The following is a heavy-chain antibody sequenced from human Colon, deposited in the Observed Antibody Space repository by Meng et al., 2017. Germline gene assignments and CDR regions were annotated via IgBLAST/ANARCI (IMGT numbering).Heavy chain of an antibody. CDR2: MNPNSGNT. CDR1: GYPFTSYD. V-gene: IGHV1-8*01. J-gene: IGHJ5*02. Sequence: QGQLVQFGAEVKKPGASVKVSCKASGYPFTSYDTNWVRQATGQGLEWMGWMNPNSGNTGYAQKFQGRVTMTRNTSISTAYMELSSLRSEDTAVYYCARGPTRVTVRANWFDPWGQGTLVTVFS. CDR3: ARGPTRVTVRANWFDP. D-gene: IGHD3-10*01.